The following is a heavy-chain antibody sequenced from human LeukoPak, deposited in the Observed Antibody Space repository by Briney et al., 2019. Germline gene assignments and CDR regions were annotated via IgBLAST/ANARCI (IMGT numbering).Heavy chain of an antibody. J-gene: IGHJ6*03. CDR2: ISSNGGST. D-gene: IGHD1-7*01. CDR1: GFTFSSYA. Sequence: GGSLRLSCAASGFTFSSYAMHWVRQAPGKGLEYVSAISSNGGSTYYATSVKGRFTISRDNSKNTLYLQMGSLRAEDMAVYYCARAGSGTTFGPLFYYYYMDVWGKGTTVTVSS. CDR3: ARAGSGTTFGPLFYYYYMDV. V-gene: IGHV3-64*01.